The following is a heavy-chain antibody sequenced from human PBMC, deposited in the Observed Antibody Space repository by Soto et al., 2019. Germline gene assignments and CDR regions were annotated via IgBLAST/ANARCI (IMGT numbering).Heavy chain of an antibody. Sequence: GESLKISCKDSGYSFTSYWISWVRQMPGKGLEWMGRIDPSDSYTNYSPSFQGHVTISAEKSISTAYLQWSSLRASDTATDYCASLSYYSHLWAPTLHYYGMDVWGQGTTGTVSS. CDR1: GYSFTSYW. D-gene: IGHD3-10*01. V-gene: IGHV5-10-1*01. CDR3: ASLSYYSHLWAPTLHYYGMDV. J-gene: IGHJ6*02. CDR2: IDPSDSYT.